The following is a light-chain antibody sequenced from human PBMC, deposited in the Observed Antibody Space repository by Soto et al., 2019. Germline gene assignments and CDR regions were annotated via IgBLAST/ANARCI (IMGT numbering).Light chain of an antibody. CDR3: QQYNNWPRT. V-gene: IGKV3D-15*01. CDR2: DAS. CDR1: QSVSSN. J-gene: IGKJ1*01. Sequence: EIVLTQSPGTLSLSPGERSTLSCMSSQSVSSNHLAWYQQKLAQAPRLLIYDASSRATGIPARFSGSGSGTEFTLTISSLQSEDFAVYYCQQYNNWPRTFGQGTKVDIK.